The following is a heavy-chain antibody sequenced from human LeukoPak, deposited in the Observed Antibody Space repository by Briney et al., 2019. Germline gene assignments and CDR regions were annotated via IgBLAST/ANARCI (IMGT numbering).Heavy chain of an antibody. CDR2: ISYDGSNK. D-gene: IGHD3-22*01. Sequence: GGSLRLSCAASGFTFSNYAMHWVRQAPGKGLEWVTVISYDGSNKFYADSVKGRFTISRDNSKNTLYLQMNSLRTEDTALYYCAKGKWLTSPFDYWGRGTLVTVSS. J-gene: IGHJ4*02. CDR1: GFTFSNYA. CDR3: AKGKWLTSPFDY. V-gene: IGHV3-30-3*01.